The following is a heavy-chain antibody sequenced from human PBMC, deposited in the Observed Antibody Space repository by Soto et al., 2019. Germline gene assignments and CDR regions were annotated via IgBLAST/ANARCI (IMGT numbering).Heavy chain of an antibody. CDR3: ARDQLEGNWFDP. D-gene: IGHD1-1*01. Sequence: QLQLQESGSGLVRPSQTLSLTCAVSGGSISSGGYSWNWIRQPPGKGLEWIGYIYHSGSTLYNPSLKSRVTISVHKSKNQFSPKLTSVTAADTAVYYCARDQLEGNWFDPWGQGTLVTVSS. J-gene: IGHJ5*02. CDR1: GGSISSGGYS. CDR2: IYHSGST. V-gene: IGHV4-30-2*01.